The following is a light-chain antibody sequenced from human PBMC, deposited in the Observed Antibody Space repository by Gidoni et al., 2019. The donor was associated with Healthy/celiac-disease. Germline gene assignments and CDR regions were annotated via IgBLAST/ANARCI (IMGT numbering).Light chain of an antibody. CDR2: DAS. J-gene: IGKJ5*01. Sequence: EIVLTQSPATLSLSPGERATLSCRASQSVSSYLAWYQQKPGQAPRLLIYDASNRATGIPARFSGSGSGTGFTLTISSLEPEDFAVYYCQQRTNWSPITFXQXTRLEIK. V-gene: IGKV3-11*01. CDR3: QQRTNWSPIT. CDR1: QSVSSY.